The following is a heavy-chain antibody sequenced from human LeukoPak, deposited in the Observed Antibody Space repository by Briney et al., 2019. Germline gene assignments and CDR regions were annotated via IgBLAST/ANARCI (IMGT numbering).Heavy chain of an antibody. Sequence: ASVKVSCKASGYTFTSYYMHWVRQAPGQGLEWMGIINPSGGSTSYAQKFQGRVTMTRDTSTSTVYMELSSLRSEDTAVYYCARLRGETYYDFWSGYQGSPYGMDVWGQGTTVTASS. J-gene: IGHJ6*02. CDR2: INPSGGST. CDR1: GYTFTSYY. D-gene: IGHD3-3*01. V-gene: IGHV1-46*01. CDR3: ARLRGETYYDFWSGYQGSPYGMDV.